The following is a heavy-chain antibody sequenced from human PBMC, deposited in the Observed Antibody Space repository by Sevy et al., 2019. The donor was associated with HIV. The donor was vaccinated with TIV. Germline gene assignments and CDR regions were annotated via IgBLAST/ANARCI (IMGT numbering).Heavy chain of an antibody. Sequence: ASVKVSCKASGYTFITYGISWVRQAPGQGLEWMGWISVYNGNTNYAQKLQGRVTMTTDTSTSTAYMELRSLRSDDTAVYYCASGLSYCGSGSYYPFDYWGQGTLVTVSS. D-gene: IGHD3-10*01. J-gene: IGHJ4*02. V-gene: IGHV1-18*01. CDR2: ISVYNGNT. CDR3: ASGLSYCGSGSYYPFDY. CDR1: GYTFITYG.